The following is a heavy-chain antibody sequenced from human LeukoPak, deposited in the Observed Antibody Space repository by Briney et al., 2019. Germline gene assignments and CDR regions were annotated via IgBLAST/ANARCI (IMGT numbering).Heavy chain of an antibody. CDR3: ARAMYHQYQLLGWFDP. CDR2: IYYSGST. J-gene: IGHJ5*02. D-gene: IGHD2-2*01. CDR1: GGSISRGDYY. Sequence: PSQTLSLTCTVSGGSISRGDYYWSWIRQPPGKGLEWIGYIYYSGSTDYNPSLKSRVTISVDTSKNQFSLKLSSVTAADTAVYYCARAMYHQYQLLGWFDPWGQGTLVTVSS. V-gene: IGHV4-30-4*01.